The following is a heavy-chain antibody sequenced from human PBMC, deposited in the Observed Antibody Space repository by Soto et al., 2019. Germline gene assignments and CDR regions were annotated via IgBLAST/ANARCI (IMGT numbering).Heavy chain of an antibody. D-gene: IGHD5-12*01. CDR3: ARIGRYSGSTWDY. V-gene: IGHV1-2*02. J-gene: IGHJ4*02. Sequence: ASVKVSCKASGYTFTGYYMHWVRQAPGQGLEWMGWINPNSGDTNYAQKFQGRVTMTTDTSTSTAYMELRSLRSDDTAVYYCARIGRYSGSTWDYWGQGTLVTVSS. CDR2: INPNSGDT. CDR1: GYTFTGYY.